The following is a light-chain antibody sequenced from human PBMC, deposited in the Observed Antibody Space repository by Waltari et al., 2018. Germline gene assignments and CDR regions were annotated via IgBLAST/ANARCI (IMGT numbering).Light chain of an antibody. CDR2: HAS. CDR3: QHYESIPVT. CDR1: KSLSIY. V-gene: IGKV3-20*01. J-gene: IGKJ1*01. Sequence: EIVLPQSPVTASLSPRERVTLSCRASKSLSIYLAWYQQKPGRAHRLLIYHASSRATGVPDSCSGSGSGTDFSLTISRLEPEDFAVYYCQHYESIPVTFGQGTKVEIK.